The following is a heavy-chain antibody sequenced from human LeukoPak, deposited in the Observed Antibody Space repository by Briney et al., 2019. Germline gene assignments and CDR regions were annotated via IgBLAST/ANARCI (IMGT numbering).Heavy chain of an antibody. CDR2: IYYSGST. J-gene: IGHJ4*02. V-gene: IGHV4-59*06. D-gene: IGHD5-12*01. Sequence: SETLSLTCTVSGGSISSYYWSWIRQHPGKGLEWIGYIYYSGSTYYNPSLKSRVTISVDTSKNQFSLKLSSVTAADTAVYYCAREVAPEYYFDYWGQGTLVTVSS. CDR1: GGSISSYY. CDR3: AREVAPEYYFDY.